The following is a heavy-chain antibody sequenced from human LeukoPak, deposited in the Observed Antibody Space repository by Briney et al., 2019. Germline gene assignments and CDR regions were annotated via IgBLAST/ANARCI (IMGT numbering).Heavy chain of an antibody. CDR3: ARRGSNYGDSMDY. J-gene: IGHJ4*02. CDR2: ISSKGGST. D-gene: IGHD4-17*01. CDR1: GFTFSSYD. V-gene: IGHV3-64*01. Sequence: PGGSLRLSCAASGFTFSSYDMHWVPQAPGKGLEYVSAISSKGGSTYYANSVKGRFTISRDNSKNTLYLQMGSLRGEDMAVYYCARRGSNYGDSMDYWGQGTLVTVSS.